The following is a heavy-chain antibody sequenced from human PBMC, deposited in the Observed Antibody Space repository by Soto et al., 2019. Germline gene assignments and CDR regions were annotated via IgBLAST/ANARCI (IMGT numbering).Heavy chain of an antibody. CDR1: GFTFSSFA. D-gene: IGHD3-3*01. CDR2: ISGAGTTT. V-gene: IGHV3-23*01. J-gene: IGHJ4*02. CDR3: AKDYYGHSGRPYYFDY. Sequence: EVQLLESGGGLAQPGGSLRLSCAASGFTFSSFAMSWVRQAPGKGLEWVSAISGAGTTTHYADSVKGRFTIARDNSKNSLYLQMNSLRAEDTAVYFCAKDYYGHSGRPYYFDYWGQGSLVTVSS.